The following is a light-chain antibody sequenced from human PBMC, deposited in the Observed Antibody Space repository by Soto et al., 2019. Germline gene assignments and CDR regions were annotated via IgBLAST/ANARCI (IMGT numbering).Light chain of an antibody. V-gene: IGKV1-27*01. Sequence: DIQMTQSPSSLSASVGDRVTITCRASQGISNYLAWYQQIPGKVPKLLISAAYTLQSGVPSRFSGSGSGTDLTLTISSLQPEDVATYFCQKYTNVPAFGGGTKVEIK. CDR2: AAY. J-gene: IGKJ4*01. CDR1: QGISNY. CDR3: QKYTNVPA.